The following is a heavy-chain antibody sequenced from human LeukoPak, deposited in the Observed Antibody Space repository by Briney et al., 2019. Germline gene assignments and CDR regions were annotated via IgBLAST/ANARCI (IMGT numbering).Heavy chain of an antibody. V-gene: IGHV4-59*01. CDR1: GGSISSYY. CDR3: ASGGNSDPFDY. Sequence: SETLSLTCTVSGGSISSYYWSWLRQPPGKGLEWIGYIYYSGSTNYNPSLKSRVTISVDTSKNQFSLKLSSVTAADTAVYYCASGGNSDPFDYWGQGTLVTVSS. D-gene: IGHD4-23*01. J-gene: IGHJ4*02. CDR2: IYYSGST.